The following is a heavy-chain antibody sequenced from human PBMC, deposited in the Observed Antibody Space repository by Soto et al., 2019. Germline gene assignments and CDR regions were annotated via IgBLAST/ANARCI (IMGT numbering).Heavy chain of an antibody. Sequence: QVQLVESGGGVVQPGRSLRLSCAASGFTFSSYVMHWVRQAPGKGLEWVAIISYDGSSRYYADSVKGRFTISRDNSKHPLYLRVNSVRAVDTAVFYCARGAYYQILTGNYDRVFYYGMEVWGQGTTVTVSS. CDR1: GFTFSSYV. CDR3: ARGAYYQILTGNYDRVFYYGMEV. V-gene: IGHV3-30-3*01. J-gene: IGHJ6*02. CDR2: ISYDGSSR. D-gene: IGHD3-9*01.